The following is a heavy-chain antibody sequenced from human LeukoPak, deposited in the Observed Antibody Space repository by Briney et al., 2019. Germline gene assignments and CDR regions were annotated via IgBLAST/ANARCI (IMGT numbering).Heavy chain of an antibody. Sequence: GGSLRLSCAASGFTFSFFAMSWVRQAPGKGLEWVSAISDSGGTTYYADSVKGRFTISRDNSKNTLYLQMNSLRAEDTAVYYCASGPGPFDYWGQGTLVNVSS. V-gene: IGHV3-23*01. J-gene: IGHJ4*02. CDR2: ISDSGGTT. D-gene: IGHD5-12*01. CDR1: GFTFSFFA. CDR3: ASGPGPFDY.